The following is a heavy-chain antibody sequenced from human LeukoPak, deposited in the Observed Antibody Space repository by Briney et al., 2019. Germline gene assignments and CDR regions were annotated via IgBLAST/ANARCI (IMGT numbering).Heavy chain of an antibody. CDR3: ARKGLPDY. CDR1: GFTFSSYG. J-gene: IGHJ4*02. CDR2: IRYDGSNK. Sequence: GGSLRLSCAASGFTFSSYGMHWVRQAPGKGLEWVAFIRYDGSNKYYADSVKGRFTISRDNAKNSLYLQMNSLRAEDTAVYYCARKGLPDYWGQGTLVTVSS. V-gene: IGHV3-30*02.